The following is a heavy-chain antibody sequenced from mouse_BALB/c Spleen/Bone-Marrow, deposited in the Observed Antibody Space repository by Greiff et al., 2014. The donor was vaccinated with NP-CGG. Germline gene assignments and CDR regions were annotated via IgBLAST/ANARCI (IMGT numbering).Heavy chain of an antibody. CDR3: ARWEYYAMDY. CDR1: VFNIKDTY. Sequence: VPLKPSGAELVKPGASVPLSCPASVFNIKDTYMHWVKQMPDQFLEWIGRIDPANGNTKYDPKFQGKATITADTSSNTAYLQLSSLTSEDTAVYYCARWEYYAMDYWGQGTSVTASS. V-gene: IGHV14-3*02. CDR2: IDPANGNT. J-gene: IGHJ4*01. D-gene: IGHD4-1*01.